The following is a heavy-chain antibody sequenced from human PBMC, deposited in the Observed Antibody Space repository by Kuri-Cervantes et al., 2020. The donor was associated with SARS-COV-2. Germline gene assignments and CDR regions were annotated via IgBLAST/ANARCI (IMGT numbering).Heavy chain of an antibody. V-gene: IGHV3-20*04. D-gene: IGHD2/OR15-2a*01. CDR1: GFTFDDYG. J-gene: IGHJ3*02. CDR3: ARDWAVIDAFDI. Sequence: GESLKISCAASGFTFDDYGMSWVRQAPGKGLEWVSGINWNGGSTGYADSVKGRFTISRGNAKNSLYLQMNSLRAEDTAVYYCARDWAVIDAFDIWGQGTMVTVSS. CDR2: INWNGGST.